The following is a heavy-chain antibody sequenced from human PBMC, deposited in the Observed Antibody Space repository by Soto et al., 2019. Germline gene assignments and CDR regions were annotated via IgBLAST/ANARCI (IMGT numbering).Heavy chain of an antibody. CDR3: AIGSGSYGDAFDI. Sequence: QVQLVQSGAEVKKPGASVKVSCKSSGYTFTGYYMHWVRQAPGQGLEWMGWINPNSGGTNYAQKFQGRVTMTRDTSSSTAYMDVSRLRSDDTAVYYCAIGSGSYGDAFDIWGQGTMVTVSS. D-gene: IGHD3-10*01. CDR2: INPNSGGT. V-gene: IGHV1-2*02. J-gene: IGHJ3*02. CDR1: GYTFTGYY.